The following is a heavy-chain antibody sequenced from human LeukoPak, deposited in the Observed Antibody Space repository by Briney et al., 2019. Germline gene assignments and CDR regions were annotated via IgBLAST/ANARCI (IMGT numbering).Heavy chain of an antibody. Sequence: SVKVSCKASGGTFSSYAISWVRQAPGQGLEWMGGIIPIIGTANYAQKFQGRVTITTDESTSTAYVELSSLISEDTAVYYCARGDYGDYGPEMDVWGKGTTVTVSS. CDR1: GGTFSSYA. CDR2: IIPIIGTA. D-gene: IGHD4-17*01. CDR3: ARGDYGDYGPEMDV. V-gene: IGHV1-69*05. J-gene: IGHJ6*04.